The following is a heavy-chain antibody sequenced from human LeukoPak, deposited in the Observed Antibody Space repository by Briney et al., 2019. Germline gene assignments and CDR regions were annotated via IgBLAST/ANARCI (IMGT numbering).Heavy chain of an antibody. CDR3: ARDITGTDFDY. V-gene: IGHV1-2*06. Sequence: ASVKVSCKASGYTFTGYYMHWVRQAPGQGLEWMGRINPNSGGTNYAQKFQGRVTMIRDTSISTAYMELSRLRSDDTAVYYCARDITGTDFDYWGQGTLVTVSS. CDR2: INPNSGGT. CDR1: GYTFTGYY. D-gene: IGHD1-7*01. J-gene: IGHJ4*02.